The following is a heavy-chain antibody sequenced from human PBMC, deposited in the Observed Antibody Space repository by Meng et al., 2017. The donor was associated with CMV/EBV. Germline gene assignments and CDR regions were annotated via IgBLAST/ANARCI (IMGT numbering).Heavy chain of an antibody. V-gene: IGHV3-48*04. CDR1: GFTFSSYS. D-gene: IGHD3-3*01. CDR2: ISSSSSTI. Sequence: GESLKISCAASGFTFSSYSMNWVRQAPGKGLEWVSYISSSSSTIYYADSVKGRFTISRDNAKNSLYLQMNSLRAEDTAVYYCARDLPFGFLERLDYWGQGTQVTVSS. CDR3: ARDLPFGFLERLDY. J-gene: IGHJ4*02.